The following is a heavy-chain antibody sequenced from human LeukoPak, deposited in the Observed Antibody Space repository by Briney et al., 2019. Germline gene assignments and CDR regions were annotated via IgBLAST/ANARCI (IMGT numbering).Heavy chain of an antibody. J-gene: IGHJ4*02. Sequence: PSETLSLTCAVYGGSFSGYCWSWIRQPPGKGLEWIGEINHSGSTNYNPSLKSRVTISVDTSKNQFSLKLSSVTAADTAVYYCARGPRGIVGATSVWGQGTLVTVSS. CDR2: INHSGST. V-gene: IGHV4-34*01. CDR1: GGSFSGYC. D-gene: IGHD1-26*01. CDR3: ARGPRGIVGATSV.